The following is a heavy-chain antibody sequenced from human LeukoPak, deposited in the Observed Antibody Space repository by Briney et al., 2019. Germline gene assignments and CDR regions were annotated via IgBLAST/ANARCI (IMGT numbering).Heavy chain of an antibody. D-gene: IGHD4-17*01. Sequence: ASVNVSCKASGYTFTSYDINWVRQAPGQGLEWMGIINPSGGSTSYAQKFQGRVTMTRDTSTSTVYMELSSLRSEDTAVYYCAVMRGGDYGDYDYWGQGTLVTVSS. V-gene: IGHV1-46*01. CDR3: AVMRGGDYGDYDY. J-gene: IGHJ4*02. CDR2: INPSGGST. CDR1: GYTFTSYD.